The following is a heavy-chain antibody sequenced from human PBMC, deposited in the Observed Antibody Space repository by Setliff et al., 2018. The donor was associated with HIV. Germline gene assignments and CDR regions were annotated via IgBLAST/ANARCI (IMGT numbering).Heavy chain of an antibody. CDR2: IRDDGSNK. D-gene: IGHD3-22*01. Sequence: GESLKISCTASGFTFSDYWMTWVRQAPGKGLEWVANIRDDGSNKYYADSVKGRFTISRDNSKNTLYLQMNSLRAEDTAVYYCAKDRYYDSSGSPFDYWGQGTLVTVSS. CDR1: GFTFSDYW. CDR3: AKDRYYDSSGSPFDY. V-gene: IGHV3-30*02. J-gene: IGHJ4*02.